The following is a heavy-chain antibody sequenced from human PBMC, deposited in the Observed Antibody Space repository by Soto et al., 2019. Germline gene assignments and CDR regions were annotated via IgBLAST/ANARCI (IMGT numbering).Heavy chain of an antibody. D-gene: IGHD3-3*01. CDR3: ARECLSGGPYYDFWSGYPGHYYYYYGMDV. CDR2: IKQDGSEK. V-gene: IGHV3-7*03. J-gene: IGHJ6*02. Sequence: TGGSLRLSCAASGFTFSSYWMSWVRQAPGKGLEWVANIKQDGSEKYYVDSVKGRFTISRDNAKNSLYLQMNSLRAEDTAVYYCARECLSGGPYYDFWSGYPGHYYYYYGMDVWGQGTTVTVSS. CDR1: GFTFSSYW.